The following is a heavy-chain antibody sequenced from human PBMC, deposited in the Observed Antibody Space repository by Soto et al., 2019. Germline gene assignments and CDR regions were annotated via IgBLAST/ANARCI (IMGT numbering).Heavy chain of an antibody. CDR2: MYYSGRA. CDR1: ADSINSNSYY. D-gene: IGHD2-15*01. CDR3: ASHCRGGRCHSDY. J-gene: IGHJ4*02. Sequence: QLQLQESGPRLVKPSETLSLTCSVSADSINSNSYYWGWVRQPPGKGLEWIGHMYYSGRAYYNVSLESRVTIAVDTSKNQLSLKVSSVTAADTAVYYCASHCRGGRCHSDYWGQGTLVTVSS. V-gene: IGHV4-39*01.